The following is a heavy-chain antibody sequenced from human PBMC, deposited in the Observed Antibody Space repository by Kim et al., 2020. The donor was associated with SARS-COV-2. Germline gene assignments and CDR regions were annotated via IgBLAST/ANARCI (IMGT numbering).Heavy chain of an antibody. V-gene: IGHV4-59*01. CDR3: ARDHCSGGSCYFDAFDI. CDR1: GGSISSYY. Sequence: SETLSLTCTVSGGSISSYYWSWIRQPPGKGLEWIGYIYYSGSTNYNPSLKSRVTISVDTSKNQFSLKLSSVTAADTAVYYCARDHCSGGSCYFDAFDIWGQGTMVTVSS. D-gene: IGHD2-15*01. CDR2: IYYSGST. J-gene: IGHJ3*02.